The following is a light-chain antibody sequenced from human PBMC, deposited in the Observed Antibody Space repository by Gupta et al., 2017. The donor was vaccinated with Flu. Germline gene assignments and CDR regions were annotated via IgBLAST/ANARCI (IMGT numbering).Light chain of an antibody. CDR3: QQRSLWPVT. CDR2: DTS. Sequence: DIVLIQSPANLSLSSGDRATLSCRASQSVGRQLAWYQQKPGRAPRLLIFDTSNRASDTPARFSGSGSGTDFTLTISNLETEDFAVYFCQQRSLWPVTFGGGTKVEIK. V-gene: IGKV3-11*01. CDR1: QSVGRQ. J-gene: IGKJ4*01.